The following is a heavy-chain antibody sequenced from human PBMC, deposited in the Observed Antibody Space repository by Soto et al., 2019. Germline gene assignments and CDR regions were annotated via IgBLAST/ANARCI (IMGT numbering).Heavy chain of an antibody. CDR1: GLTLSSYA. J-gene: IGHJ6*02. Sequence: GSLRVSGAAAGLTLSSYAMHWVRQAPDKGLEWVAVISYDGSNKYYADSVKGRFTISRDNSKNTLYLQMNRLRAEDTAVYYCEREGFTTYYYYGMDVWGQGTTVTVSS. CDR3: EREGFTTYYYYGMDV. CDR2: ISYDGSNK. V-gene: IGHV3-30-3*01. D-gene: IGHD3-22*01.